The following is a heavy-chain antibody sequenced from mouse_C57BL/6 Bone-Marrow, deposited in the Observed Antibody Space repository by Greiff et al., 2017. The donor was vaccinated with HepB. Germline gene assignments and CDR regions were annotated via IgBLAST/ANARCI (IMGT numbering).Heavy chain of an antibody. Sequence: QVHVKQPGAELVKPGASVKLSCKASGYTFTSYWMHWVKQRPGQGLEWIGMIHPNSGSTNYNEKFKSKATLTVDKSSSTAYMQLSSLTSEDSAVYYCARPLTGAWFAYWGQGTLVTVSA. J-gene: IGHJ3*01. CDR3: ARPLTGAWFAY. CDR2: IHPNSGST. CDR1: GYTFTSYW. V-gene: IGHV1-64*01. D-gene: IGHD4-1*01.